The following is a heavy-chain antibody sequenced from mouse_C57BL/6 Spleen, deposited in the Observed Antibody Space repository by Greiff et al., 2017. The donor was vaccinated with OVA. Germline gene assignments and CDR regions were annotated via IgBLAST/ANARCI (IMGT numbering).Heavy chain of an antibody. Sequence: QVQLQQSGAELVRPGASVTLSCKASGYTFTDYEMHWVKQTPVHGLEWIGAIDPETGGTAYNQKFKGKAILTADKSSSTAYMELRSLTSEDSAVYYCTPYGSSGDYAMDYWGQGTSVTVSS. D-gene: IGHD1-1*01. J-gene: IGHJ4*01. CDR2: IDPETGGT. CDR1: GYTFTDYE. V-gene: IGHV1-15*01. CDR3: TPYGSSGDYAMDY.